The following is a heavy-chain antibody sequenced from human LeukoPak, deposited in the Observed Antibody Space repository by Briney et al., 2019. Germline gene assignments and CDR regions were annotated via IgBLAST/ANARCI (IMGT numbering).Heavy chain of an antibody. Sequence: ASVKVSCKASGYTFTSYAMNWVRQAPGQGLEWMGWINTNTGNPTYAQGFTGRFVFSLDTSVSTAYLQISSLKAEDTAVYYCARWPGGSGHYYYYGMDVWGQGTTVTVSS. CDR3: ARWPGGSGHYYYYGMDV. D-gene: IGHD6-19*01. CDR1: GYTFTSYA. V-gene: IGHV7-4-1*02. J-gene: IGHJ6*02. CDR2: INTNTGNP.